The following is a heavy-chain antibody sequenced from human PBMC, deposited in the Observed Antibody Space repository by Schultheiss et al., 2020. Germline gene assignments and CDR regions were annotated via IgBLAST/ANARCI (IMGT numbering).Heavy chain of an antibody. V-gene: IGHV4-4*02. J-gene: IGHJ2*01. CDR1: GGSISSSNW. CDR2: IYHSGST. D-gene: IGHD1-26*01. CDR3: ARERKSGSLESNWYFDL. Sequence: SETLSLTCAVSGGSISSSNWWSWVRQPPGKGLEWIGEIYHSGSTNYNPSLKSRVTISVDKSKNQFSLKLSSVTAADTAVYYCARERKSGSLESNWYFDLWGRGTLVTVSS.